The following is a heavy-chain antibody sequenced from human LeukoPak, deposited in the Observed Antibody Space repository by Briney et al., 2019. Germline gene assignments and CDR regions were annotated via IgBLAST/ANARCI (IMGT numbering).Heavy chain of an antibody. CDR1: GGSISNYY. Sequence: SETLSLTCTVSGGSISNYYWNWLRQPPGKGLKWLGYIYDSGSTNSNPSLKSRVTISVDTSKNQFSLKLSSVTAADTAVYYCARAGQFISARPISFDYWGQGTLVAVSS. V-gene: IGHV4-59*13. D-gene: IGHD6-6*01. CDR2: IYDSGST. J-gene: IGHJ4*02. CDR3: ARAGQFISARPISFDY.